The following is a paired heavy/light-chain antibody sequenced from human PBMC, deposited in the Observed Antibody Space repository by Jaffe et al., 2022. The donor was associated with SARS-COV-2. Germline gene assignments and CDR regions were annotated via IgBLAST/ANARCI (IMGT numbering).Heavy chain of an antibody. V-gene: IGHV3-7*03. J-gene: IGHJ4*02. CDR1: GFTFSISW. CDR2: IKYDGSEK. Sequence: EVQLVESGGGLAQPGGSLRLSCAASGFTFSISWMSWVRQAPGKGLECVANIKYDGSEKYYVESVKGRFTISRDNAKNSLYLQMNSLRAEDTAVYYCASGNYFDYWGQGTLVTVSS. D-gene: IGHD1-26*01. CDR3: ASGNYFDY.
Light chain of an antibody. Sequence: QSVLTQPPSASGTPGQRVTISCSGSSSNIGSNTLNWYQQLPGTAPKLLIYSNDQRPSGVPDRFSGSKSGTSASLAISGLQSEDEADYYCAAWDGSLNGWVFGGGTKLTVL. J-gene: IGLJ3*02. V-gene: IGLV1-44*01. CDR3: AAWDGSLNGWV. CDR2: SND. CDR1: SSNIGSNT.